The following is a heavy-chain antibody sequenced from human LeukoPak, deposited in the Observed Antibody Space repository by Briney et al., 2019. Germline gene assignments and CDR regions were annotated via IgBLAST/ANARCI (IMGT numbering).Heavy chain of an antibody. CDR3: AREGCSSTSRYDHWFDP. Sequence: SETLSLTCAVSGYSISSGYYWGWIRQPPGKGLEWIGSIYHSGSTYYNPSLKSRVTISVDTSKNQFSLKLSSVTAADTAVYYCAREGCSSTSRYDHWFDPWGQGTLVTVSS. D-gene: IGHD2-2*01. CDR1: GYSISSGYY. CDR2: IYHSGST. V-gene: IGHV4-38-2*02. J-gene: IGHJ5*02.